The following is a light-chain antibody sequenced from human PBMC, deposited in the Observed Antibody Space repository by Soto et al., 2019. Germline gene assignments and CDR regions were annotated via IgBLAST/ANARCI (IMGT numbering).Light chain of an antibody. CDR1: QAIDSW. Sequence: DIQMTHSPSSVSASVGDRVTITCRASQAIDSWLAWYQQKPGEAPKLLIFTGSLLHSGVPPRFSGSGSGTDFTLTISSLQPEDFATYYCQKTLSFPPKFGQGTKVDIK. V-gene: IGKV1-12*01. CDR2: TGS. J-gene: IGKJ1*01. CDR3: QKTLSFPPK.